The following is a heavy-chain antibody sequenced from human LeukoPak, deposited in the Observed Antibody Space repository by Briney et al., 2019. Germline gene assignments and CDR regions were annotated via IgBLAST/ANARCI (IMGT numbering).Heavy chain of an antibody. CDR3: ARAVVPAATFDY. J-gene: IGHJ4*02. D-gene: IGHD2-2*01. V-gene: IGHV3-11*06. CDR1: GFTFSDYY. CDR2: ISSSSSYT. Sequence: GGSLRLSCAASGFTFSDYYMSWIRQAPGKGLEWVSYISSSSSYTNYADSVKGRFTISRDNAKNPLYLQMNSLRAEDTAVYYCARAVVPAATFDYWGQGTLVTVSS.